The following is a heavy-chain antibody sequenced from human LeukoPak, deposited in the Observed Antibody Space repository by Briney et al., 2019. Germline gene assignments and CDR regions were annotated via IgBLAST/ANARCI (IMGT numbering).Heavy chain of an antibody. D-gene: IGHD6-13*01. V-gene: IGHV4-59*08. CDR3: ARHRAAAGDFDY. CDR1: GGSISSYY. J-gene: IGHJ4*02. Sequence: DPSETLSLTCTVSGGSISSYYWSWIRQPPGKGLEWIGYIYYSGSTNYNPSLKSRVTISVDTSKNQSSLKLSSVTAADTAVYYCARHRAAAGDFDYWGQGTLVTVSS. CDR2: IYYSGST.